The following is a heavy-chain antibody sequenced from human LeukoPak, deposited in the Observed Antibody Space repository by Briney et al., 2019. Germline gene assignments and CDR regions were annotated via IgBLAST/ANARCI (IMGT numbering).Heavy chain of an antibody. D-gene: IGHD2-2*01. CDR1: GYTFTSYY. CDR2: INPSGGST. CDR3: AREIVVVPRFDP. J-gene: IGHJ5*02. V-gene: IGHV1-46*01. Sequence: GASVKVSCKASGYTFTSYYMHWVRQAPGQGLEWMGIINPSGGSTSYAQKFQGRVTMTRDMSTSTVYMELSSLRSKDTAVYYCAREIVVVPRFDPWGQGTLVTVSS.